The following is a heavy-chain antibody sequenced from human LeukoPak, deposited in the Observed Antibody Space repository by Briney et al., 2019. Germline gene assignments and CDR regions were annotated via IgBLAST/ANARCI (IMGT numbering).Heavy chain of an antibody. CDR3: ARDCRPDTMVRGVITYYYGMDV. CDR1: GFTFSSYS. D-gene: IGHD3-10*01. V-gene: IGHV3-48*01. J-gene: IGHJ6*02. Sequence: GGSLRLSCAASGFTFSSYSMTWVRQAPGKGLEWVSYISSSSSTIYYADSVKGRFTISRDNAKNSLYLQMNSLRAEDTAVYYCARDCRPDTMVRGVITYYYGMDVWGQGTTVTVSS. CDR2: ISSSSSTI.